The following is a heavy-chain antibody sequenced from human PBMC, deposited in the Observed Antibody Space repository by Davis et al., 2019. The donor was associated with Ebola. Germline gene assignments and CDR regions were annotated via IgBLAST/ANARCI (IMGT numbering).Heavy chain of an antibody. CDR1: DFAFTNAW. V-gene: IGHV3-15*07. CDR3: TTDNFCSGASCSSSGFH. CDR2: IKSKSDVDETI. J-gene: IGHJ4*02. Sequence: GESLKISCAASDFAFTNAWMNWVRQAPGKGLEWVGRIKSKSDVDETIDYAAPVKGRFTISRDDSRHTLYLQMNSLKTEDTAVYFCTTDNFCSGASCSSSGFHWGQGTLVTVSS. D-gene: IGHD2-15*01.